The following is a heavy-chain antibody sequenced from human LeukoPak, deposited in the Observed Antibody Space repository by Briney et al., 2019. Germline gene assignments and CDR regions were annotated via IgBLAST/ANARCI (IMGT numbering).Heavy chain of an antibody. Sequence: GGGLRLACAAPGFPFDDYASPRGRWATGRGVGRVSGFTWNSGSTAHAGSVKGPFTTSRDHVKNFLYLQTGSLRAEDTALYYCAKDMGANWNDVNSFDNWGRATLVTVSS. CDR3: AKDMGANWNDVNSFDN. J-gene: IGHJ4*02. V-gene: IGHV3-9*01. CDR2: FTWNSGST. D-gene: IGHD1-1*01. CDR1: GFPFDDYA.